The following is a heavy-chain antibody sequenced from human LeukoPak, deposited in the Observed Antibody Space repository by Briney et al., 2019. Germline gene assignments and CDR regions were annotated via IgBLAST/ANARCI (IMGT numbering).Heavy chain of an antibody. V-gene: IGHV4-38-2*02. D-gene: IGHD5-18*01. CDR3: ARDRGVQLWSDLNAFDI. CDR2: IYYSGTT. Sequence: SETLSLTCTVSGYSISSGYYWGWIRQPPGKGLEWIGSIYYSGTTYYNPSLKSRVTISVQTSKNQFSLRLTSVTAADTAVYYCARDRGVQLWSDLNAFDIWGQGTMVTVSS. CDR1: GYSISSGYY. J-gene: IGHJ3*02.